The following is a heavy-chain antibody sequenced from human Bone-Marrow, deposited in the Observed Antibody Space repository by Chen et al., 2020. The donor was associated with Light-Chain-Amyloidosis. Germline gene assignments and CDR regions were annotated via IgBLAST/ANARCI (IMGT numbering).Heavy chain of an antibody. CDR3: VRDVMSTTGHRWFES. CDR2: VYNSGST. J-gene: IGHJ5*01. CDR1: GDSLFNDKYY. Sequence: QVQLQESGPGLVKPSQTLSLTCTVSGDSLFNDKYYWHWIRQPAAKGLEWIGRVYNSGSTRYNPSLKSRITISVNTAKNQFSLNLTSVTATDTAVYYCVRDVMSTTGHRWFESWGQGTVVTVS. V-gene: IGHV4-61*02. D-gene: IGHD1-26*01.